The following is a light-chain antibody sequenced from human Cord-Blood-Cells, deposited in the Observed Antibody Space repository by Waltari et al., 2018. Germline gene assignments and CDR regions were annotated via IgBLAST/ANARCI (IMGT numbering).Light chain of an antibody. J-gene: IGKJ2*03. CDR2: GAS. CDR3: QQYGSSPQYS. CDR1: QSVSSSY. V-gene: IGKV3-20*01. Sequence: DIVLTQSPGTLSLSPGESATLSCRASQSVSSSYLAWYQQKPGQAPRLLIYGASSRATGIPDRFSGSGSGTDFTLTISRLEPEDFAVYYCQQYGSSPQYSFGQGTKLEIK.